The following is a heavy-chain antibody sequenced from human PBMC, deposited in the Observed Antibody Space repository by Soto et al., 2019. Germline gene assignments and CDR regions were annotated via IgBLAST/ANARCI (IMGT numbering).Heavy chain of an antibody. J-gene: IGHJ6*02. Sequence: ASVKVSCKASGYTFTGYYMQWVRQARGQRLEWIGWIVVGSGNTNYAQKFQERVTITRDMSTSTAYMELSSLRSEDTAVYYCAAGGYDILTGSGYYYGMDVWGQGTTVTVSS. D-gene: IGHD3-9*01. V-gene: IGHV1-58*02. CDR2: IVVGSGNT. CDR3: AAGGYDILTGSGYYYGMDV. CDR1: GYTFTGYY.